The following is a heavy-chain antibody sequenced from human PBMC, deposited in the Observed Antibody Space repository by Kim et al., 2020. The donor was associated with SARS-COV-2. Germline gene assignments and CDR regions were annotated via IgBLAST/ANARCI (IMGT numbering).Heavy chain of an antibody. CDR3: ASGLTPGQY. Sequence: GRSTSYADSVKGRFTISRDNAKNTLYLQMNSLSAVDTAVYYCASGLTPGQYWGQGTLVTVSS. D-gene: IGHD2-15*01. J-gene: IGHJ4*02. V-gene: IGHV3-74*01. CDR2: GRST.